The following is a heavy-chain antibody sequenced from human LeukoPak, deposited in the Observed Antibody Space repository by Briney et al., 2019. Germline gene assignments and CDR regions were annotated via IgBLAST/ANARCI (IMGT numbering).Heavy chain of an antibody. CDR1: GFTFSSYS. D-gene: IGHD6-13*01. V-gene: IGHV3-74*01. J-gene: IGHJ4*02. CDR3: ARDFMYSISCTGC. Sequence: PGGSLRLSCAASGFTFSSYSMNWVRQAPGKGLEWVSRIKTDGSSTSYADSVKGRFTISRDNAKNTMYLQMNSLRVEDTAVYYCARDFMYSISCTGCWGQGTLVTVSS. CDR2: IKTDGSST.